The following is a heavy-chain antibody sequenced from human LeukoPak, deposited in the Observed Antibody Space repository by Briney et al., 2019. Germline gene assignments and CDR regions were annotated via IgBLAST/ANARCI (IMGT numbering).Heavy chain of an antibody. V-gene: IGHV3-74*01. CDR1: GFTFSSYW. D-gene: IGHD3-10*01. J-gene: IGHJ4*02. CDR2: INSDGSST. Sequence: GGALRLSCAASGFTFSSYWMHWVRQAPGKGLVWVSRINSDGSSTSYADSVKGRVTISRDNAKNTMYLQMNSLRAEDTAVYYCARDYYGSGSYGVADYWGQGTLVTVSS. CDR3: ARDYYGSGSYGVADY.